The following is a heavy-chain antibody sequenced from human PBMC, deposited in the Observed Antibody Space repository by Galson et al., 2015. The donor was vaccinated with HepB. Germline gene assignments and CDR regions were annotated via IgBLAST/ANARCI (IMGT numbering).Heavy chain of an antibody. D-gene: IGHD3-10*01. CDR2: ISWNSDFT. Sequence: SLRLSCAASGFTFEDYAMHWVRQVPGKGLEWVSGISWNSDFTGYADSVRGRFTISRDNAKYSLYLQMNSLRADDTALYYCAQDLTYYYGAGSYFVGMDVWGQGTTVTVYS. V-gene: IGHV3-9*01. CDR3: AQDLTYYYGAGSYFVGMDV. J-gene: IGHJ6*02. CDR1: GFTFEDYA.